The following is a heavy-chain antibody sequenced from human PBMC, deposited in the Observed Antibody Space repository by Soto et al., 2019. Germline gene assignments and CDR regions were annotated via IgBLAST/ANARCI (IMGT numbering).Heavy chain of an antibody. CDR3: AKVPESLGAMIVVVTAYYYYGMDV. J-gene: IGHJ6*02. V-gene: IGHV3-23*01. CDR1: GFTFSSYA. D-gene: IGHD3-22*01. CDR2: ISGSGGST. Sequence: GESLKISCAASGFTFSSYAMSWVRQAPGKGLEWVSAISGSGGSTYYADSVKGRFTISRDNSKNTLYLQMNSLRAEDTAVYYCAKVPESLGAMIVVVTAYYYYGMDVWGQGTTVTVSS.